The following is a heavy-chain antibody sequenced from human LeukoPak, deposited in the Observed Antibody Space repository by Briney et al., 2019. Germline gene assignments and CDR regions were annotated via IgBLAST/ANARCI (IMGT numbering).Heavy chain of an antibody. V-gene: IGHV1-2*06. Sequence: ASVKVSCKASGYTFTDYYIHWVRQAPGQGLELRGRINPNSGGTKYAQNFQGRVTMTRDMSISTAYMELSRLRSDDTAVYYCARDNGLGATVGDYWGQGTLVTVSS. CDR1: GYTFTDYY. J-gene: IGHJ4*02. CDR2: INPNSGGT. D-gene: IGHD1-26*01. CDR3: ARDNGLGATVGDY.